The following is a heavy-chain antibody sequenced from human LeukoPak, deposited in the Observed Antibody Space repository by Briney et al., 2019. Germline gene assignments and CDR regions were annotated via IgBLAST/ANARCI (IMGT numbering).Heavy chain of an antibody. J-gene: IGHJ5*02. CDR3: ARDGAAGAGGSWFDP. V-gene: IGHV3-7*01. Sequence: ETLSLTCTVSGGSISSYYWSWIRQPPGKGLEWVANIKQDGSEKYYVDSVKGRFTISRDNAKNSLYLQMNSLRAEDTAVYYCARDGAAGAGGSWFDPWGQGTLVTVSS. CDR1: GGSISSYY. D-gene: IGHD6-13*01. CDR2: IKQDGSEK.